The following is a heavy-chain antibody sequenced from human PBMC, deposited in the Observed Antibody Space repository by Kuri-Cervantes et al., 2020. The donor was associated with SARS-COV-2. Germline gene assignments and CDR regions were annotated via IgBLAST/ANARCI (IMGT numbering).Heavy chain of an antibody. CDR2: INPDGSYT. CDR1: GFTFSGHW. J-gene: IGHJ4*02. CDR3: VRDGDHWNFDY. V-gene: IGHV3-74*01. Sequence: LSLTCAASGFTFSGHWIHWVRQAPGKGLVLVSRINPDGSYTNNADSVKGRFTLSRDNAKNMLFLQMNSLRAEDTAVYYCVRDGDHWNFDYWGQGTLVTSPQ. D-gene: IGHD1-1*01.